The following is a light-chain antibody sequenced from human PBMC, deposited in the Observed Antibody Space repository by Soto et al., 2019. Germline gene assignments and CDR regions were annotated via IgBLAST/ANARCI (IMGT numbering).Light chain of an antibody. Sequence: DIQLTQSPAFLSASLGDRVTITCRASQGIRNYLAWYQQKPGRAPKLLIYIASTLQSGVPSRFSGSYSGTEFTLTITSLPPEDFETYYCQQVNSYPITFGQGTRLEIK. CDR1: QGIRNY. V-gene: IGKV1-9*01. CDR2: IAS. J-gene: IGKJ5*01. CDR3: QQVNSYPIT.